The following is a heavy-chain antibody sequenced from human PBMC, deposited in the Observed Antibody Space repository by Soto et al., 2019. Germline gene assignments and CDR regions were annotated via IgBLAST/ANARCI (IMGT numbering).Heavy chain of an antibody. CDR2: ISAYNGNT. CDR3: AGGADHSSGWSNWFAP. D-gene: IGHD6-19*01. J-gene: IGHJ5*02. CDR1: GYTFTSYG. V-gene: IGHV1-18*01. Sequence: ASVKVSCKASGYTFTSYGISWVRQAPGQGLEWMGWISAYNGNTNYAQKLQGRVTMTTDTSTSTAYMELRSLRSDDTAVYYCAGGADHSSGWSNWFAPWGQGTLVTVSS.